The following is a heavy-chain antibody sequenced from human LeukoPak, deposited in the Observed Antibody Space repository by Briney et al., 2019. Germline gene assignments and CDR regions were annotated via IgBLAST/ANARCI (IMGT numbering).Heavy chain of an antibody. CDR2: TYYRSKWYN. D-gene: IGHD2-21*02. CDR1: GDSVSSDSAA. Sequence: SLTLSLTCAISGDSVSSDSAAWNWIRQSPSRGLEWLGRTYYRSKWYNDYAVSVKSRITINPDTSKHQFSLHLNSVTPEDTAVYYCASADRDYNWFDTWGQGTLVTVSS. V-gene: IGHV6-1*01. J-gene: IGHJ5*02. CDR3: ASADRDYNWFDT.